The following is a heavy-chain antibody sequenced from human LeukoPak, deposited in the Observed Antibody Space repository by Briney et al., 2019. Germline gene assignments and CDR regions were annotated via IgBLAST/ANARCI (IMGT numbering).Heavy chain of an antibody. CDR1: GFTFSNYG. CDR3: AKVRVGTAHFDY. D-gene: IGHD2-15*01. Sequence: GGSLRLSCAASGFTFSNYGMHWVRQAPGKGLEWVVVISHDGSNNNYADSVKGRFTISRDDSKNTLYLQMNSLRPEDTAVYYCAKVRVGTAHFDYWGQGTLVTVSS. V-gene: IGHV3-30*18. J-gene: IGHJ4*02. CDR2: ISHDGSNN.